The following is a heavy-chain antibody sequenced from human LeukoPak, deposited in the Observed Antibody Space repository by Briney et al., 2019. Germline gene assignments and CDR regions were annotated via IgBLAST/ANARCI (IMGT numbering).Heavy chain of an antibody. V-gene: IGHV4-34*01. CDR3: ARGRSYGSGRRTFDY. CDR1: GGSFSGYY. Sequence: SETLSLTCTVYGGSFSGYYWSWIRQPPGKGLEWIGEINHSGSTNYNPSLKSRVTISVDTSKNQFSLKLSSVTAADTAVYYCARGRSYGSGRRTFDYWGQGTLVTVSS. CDR2: INHSGST. D-gene: IGHD3-10*01. J-gene: IGHJ4*02.